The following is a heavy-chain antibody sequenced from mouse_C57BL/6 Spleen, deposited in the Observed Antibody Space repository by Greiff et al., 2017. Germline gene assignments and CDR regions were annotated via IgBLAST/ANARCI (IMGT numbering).Heavy chain of an antibody. CDR1: GYTFTDYY. CDR3: AAGRPAMDY. V-gene: IGHV1-26*01. J-gene: IGHJ4*01. Sequence: EVQLQQSGPELVKPGASVKISCKASGYTFTDYYMNWVKQSHGKSLEWIGDINPNNGGTSYNQKFKGKATLTVDKSSSPAYMELRSLTSEDAAVYYCAAGRPAMDYWGQGTSVTVSS. CDR2: INPNNGGT.